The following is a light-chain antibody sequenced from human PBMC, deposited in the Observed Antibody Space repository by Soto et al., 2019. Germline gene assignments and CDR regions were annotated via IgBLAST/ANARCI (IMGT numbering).Light chain of an antibody. Sequence: IQLTQSPSSLSASVVERVTITFQASQNINNYLNWYQQKPGRAPKLLIYDASNLEAGVPSRFRGSGSGTDFTFTISRLQPEDIATYYCQQYENLPTFGQGTRLEIK. J-gene: IGKJ5*01. CDR1: QNINNY. CDR3: QQYENLPT. V-gene: IGKV1-33*01. CDR2: DAS.